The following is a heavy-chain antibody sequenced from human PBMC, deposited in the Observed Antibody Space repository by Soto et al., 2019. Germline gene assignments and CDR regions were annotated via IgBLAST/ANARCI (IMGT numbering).Heavy chain of an antibody. CDR2: IYPGDSDT. J-gene: IGHJ4*02. V-gene: IGHV5-51*01. CDR3: AKDGEAYCGGDCYSYYFDY. Sequence: PGESLKISCKGSGHTFSNYWIGWVRQMPGKGLEWMGIIYPGDSDTRYSPSFQGQVTITVDKSINTAYLQWSRLRAEDTAVYYCAKDGEAYCGGDCYSYYFDYWGQGTLVTVSS. CDR1: GHTFSNYW. D-gene: IGHD2-21*02.